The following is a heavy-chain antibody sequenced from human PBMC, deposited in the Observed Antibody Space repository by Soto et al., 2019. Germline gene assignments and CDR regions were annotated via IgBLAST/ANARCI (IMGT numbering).Heavy chain of an antibody. Sequence: ASVKVSCKASGYTFTSYDINWVRQATGQGLEWMGWISTYNGNTNYAQKLQGRVTMTTDTSTSTAYMELRSLRSDDTAVYYCARGMGQPLDYWGQGTLVTVSS. CDR3: ARGMGQPLDY. J-gene: IGHJ4*02. CDR2: ISTYNGNT. CDR1: GYTFTSYD. D-gene: IGHD3-16*01. V-gene: IGHV1-18*01.